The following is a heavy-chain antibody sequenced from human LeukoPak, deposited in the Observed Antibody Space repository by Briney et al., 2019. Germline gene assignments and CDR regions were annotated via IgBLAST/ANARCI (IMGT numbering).Heavy chain of an antibody. J-gene: IGHJ4*02. Sequence: GGSLRLSCAASGFTFDDYGMSWVRQAPGKGLEWASSITSGSDYIYYADSVNGRFTISRDDAQTSLYLQMNSLRDEDTAVYYCARDPASGDYWGQGTLVTVSS. CDR3: ARDPASGDY. CDR1: GFTFDDYG. V-gene: IGHV3-21*01. CDR2: ITSGSDYI.